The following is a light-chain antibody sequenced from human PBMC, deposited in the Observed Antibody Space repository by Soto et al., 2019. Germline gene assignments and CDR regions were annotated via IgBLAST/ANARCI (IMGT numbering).Light chain of an antibody. J-gene: IGKJ1*01. Sequence: EIVLTQSPGTLSLSTGERATLSCRASQSVSSRYLDWYQQKPGQAPRLLIYGASSRATGIPDRFMGSGSGTDFTLTISRLEPEDFAVYYCQQYGSATTTLGQGTKVEIK. CDR3: QQYGSATTT. V-gene: IGKV3-20*01. CDR2: GAS. CDR1: QSVSSRY.